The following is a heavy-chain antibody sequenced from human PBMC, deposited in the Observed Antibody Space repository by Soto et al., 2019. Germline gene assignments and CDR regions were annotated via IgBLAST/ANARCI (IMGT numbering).Heavy chain of an antibody. D-gene: IGHD3-10*01. CDR3: AKSAGSWYYYYYMDV. J-gene: IGHJ6*03. CDR2: ISGSGDST. CDR1: GFTFGNYA. V-gene: IGHV3-23*01. Sequence: EVQLLDSGGGLVQPGGSLRLSCAASGFTFGNYAMSWVRQAPGKGLEWVSGISGSGDSTYYVDSVKGRFIISRDKSKNTLSLQMNSLRAEDTAVYYCAKSAGSWYYYYYMDVWGKGTTVTVSS.